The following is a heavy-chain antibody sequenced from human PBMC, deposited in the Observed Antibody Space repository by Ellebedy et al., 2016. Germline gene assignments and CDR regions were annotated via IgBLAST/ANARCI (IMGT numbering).Heavy chain of an antibody. V-gene: IGHV3-53*01. CDR1: GVIVYTNY. D-gene: IGHD2-15*01. J-gene: IGHJ4*02. CDR3: AGGSVDSPY. CDR2: ISSGGDT. Sequence: GESLKISXAASGVIVYTNYMTWVRQAPGKGLEWVSAISSGGDTHYADSVKGRFTISSDNSKNTLYLQMNSLRAEDTAIYYCAGGSVDSPYWGQGALVTVSS.